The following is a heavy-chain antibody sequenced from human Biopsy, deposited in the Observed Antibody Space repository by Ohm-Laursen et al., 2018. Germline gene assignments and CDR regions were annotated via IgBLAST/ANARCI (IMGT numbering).Heavy chain of an antibody. Sequence: SDTLSLTCAVFGKTFSDYQWSWIRQPPGKGLEWIGQINQAGTTNYNPSLKSRVSISVDASKYEFSLRLTSVIAADTAVYLCGNEVHGRDYWGLGAQVTVSS. CDR1: GKTFSDYQ. J-gene: IGHJ4*02. CDR2: INQAGTT. CDR3: GNEVHGRDY. D-gene: IGHD2-15*01. V-gene: IGHV4-34*08.